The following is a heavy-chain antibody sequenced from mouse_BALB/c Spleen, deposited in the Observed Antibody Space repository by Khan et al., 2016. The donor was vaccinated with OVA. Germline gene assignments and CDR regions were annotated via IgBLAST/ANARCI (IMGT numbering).Heavy chain of an antibody. CDR1: GYTFTSYW. Sequence: VQLQQSGAELAKPGASVKMSCKASGYTFTSYWMHWIKQRPGQGLEWIGYINPTSGYTDYNQKFKDKATLTAEKYSSTAYMQLSSLTSDDSAVYYCARDRIDYWGQGTALTVSS. J-gene: IGHJ2*01. CDR3: ARDRIDY. V-gene: IGHV1-7*01. CDR2: INPTSGYT.